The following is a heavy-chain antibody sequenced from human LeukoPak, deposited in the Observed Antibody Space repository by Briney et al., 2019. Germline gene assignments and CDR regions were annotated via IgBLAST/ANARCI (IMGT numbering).Heavy chain of an antibody. Sequence: GGSLRLSCVASGFTFSSYWMSWVRQAPGKGLEWVANIKQDGSEKYYVDSVKGRFTISRDNAKDSAYLQMNSLRAEDTAIYYCARHEDIVDVVAATDWGQGTLVTVSS. D-gene: IGHD2-15*01. J-gene: IGHJ4*02. CDR3: ARHEDIVDVVAATD. CDR2: IKQDGSEK. CDR1: GFTFSSYW. V-gene: IGHV3-7*01.